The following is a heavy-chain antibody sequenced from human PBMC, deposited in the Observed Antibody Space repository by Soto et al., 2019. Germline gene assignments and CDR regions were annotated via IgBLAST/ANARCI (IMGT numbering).Heavy chain of an antibody. CDR1: GGSITNYY. Sequence: QVQLQESGPGLLKPSETLSLTCTVSGGSITNYYCCWFRHPPGKGLEWIGYIQYSGYSAYNLSLKRRVPMSMDTSKTHFSLMLESVTATDTAVYYCARHGFGSLHGLVDAWGQGTTVIVSS. CDR3: ARHGFGSLHGLVDA. D-gene: IGHD3-10*01. CDR2: IQYSGYS. J-gene: IGHJ6*02. V-gene: IGHV4-59*08.